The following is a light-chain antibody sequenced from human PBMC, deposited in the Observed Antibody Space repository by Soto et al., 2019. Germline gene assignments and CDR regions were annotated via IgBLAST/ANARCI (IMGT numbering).Light chain of an antibody. CDR2: GAS. CDR1: QSVRSSH. CDR3: QQYSSSPLT. V-gene: IGKV3-20*01. J-gene: IGKJ4*01. Sequence: EILFTQSPGTLSLSPGERATLSCRTSQSVRSSHLAWYQQKPGQAPRLLIYGASSRAAGIPDRFSGSGSGTDFTLTISRLEPEDFAVYHCQQYSSSPLTFGGGTKVDIK.